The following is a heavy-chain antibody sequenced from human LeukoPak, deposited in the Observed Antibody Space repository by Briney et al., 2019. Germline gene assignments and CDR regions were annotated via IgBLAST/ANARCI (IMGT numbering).Heavy chain of an antibody. D-gene: IGHD2-21*01. J-gene: IGHJ4*02. CDR1: GDSISSNSAA. Sequence: SQTLSLTCAISGDSISSNSAAWNWLRQSPSRGLEWLGRTYYRSKWYNDYAVSVRGLITINPDTSKNQFSLLLNSVTPEDTAVYYCARYSGLGVPDYWGQGTLVTVSS. V-gene: IGHV6-1*01. CDR2: TYYRSKWYN. CDR3: ARYSGLGVPDY.